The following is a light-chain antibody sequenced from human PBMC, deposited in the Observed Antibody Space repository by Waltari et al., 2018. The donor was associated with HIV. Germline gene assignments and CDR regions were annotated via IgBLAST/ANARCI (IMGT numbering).Light chain of an antibody. CDR3: QVWDGRGDPVI. J-gene: IGLJ2*01. CDR2: DDR. CDR1: NIAATKS. V-gene: IGLV3-21*02. Sequence: SYVLTQPPSVSVAPGQTARITCGGNNIAATKSVHCSRLNPGQAPVLVIYDDRDRPSGIPDRFSGSSSGDTATLTISRAEAGDEADYYCQVWDGRGDPVIFGGGTKLAVV.